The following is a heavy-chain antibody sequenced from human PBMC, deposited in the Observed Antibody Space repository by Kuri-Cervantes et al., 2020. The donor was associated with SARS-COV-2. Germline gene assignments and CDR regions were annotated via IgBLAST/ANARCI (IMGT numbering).Heavy chain of an antibody. CDR3: ARRGGVLVGLCYHDYIEV. CDR2: IYYSGST. D-gene: IGHD3-3*02. Sequence: SETLSLTCTVSGGSISSHYWSWIRQPPGKGLEWIGYIYYSGSTNYNPSLKSRVTISVDTSKNQFSVQLNFVTPEDSDVYFCARRGGVLVGLCYHDYIEVQGNRTAVTVSS. CDR1: GGSISSHY. J-gene: IGHJ6*03. V-gene: IGHV4-59*11.